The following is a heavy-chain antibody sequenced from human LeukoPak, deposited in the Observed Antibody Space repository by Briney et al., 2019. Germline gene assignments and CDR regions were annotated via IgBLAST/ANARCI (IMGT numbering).Heavy chain of an antibody. CDR2: ISAYNGNT. CDR3: ASSTNYYDSSGIFDY. V-gene: IGHV1-18*01. D-gene: IGHD3-22*01. Sequence: ASVKVSCKASGYTFTSYGISWVRQAPGQGLEWMGWISAYNGNTNYAQKLQGRVTMTTDTSTSTAYMELRSLRSDDTAVYYCASSTNYYDSSGIFDYWGQGTLVTVSS. J-gene: IGHJ4*02. CDR1: GYTFTSYG.